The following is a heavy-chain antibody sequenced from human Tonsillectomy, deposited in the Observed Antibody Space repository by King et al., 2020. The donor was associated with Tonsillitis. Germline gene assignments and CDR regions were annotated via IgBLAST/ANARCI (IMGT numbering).Heavy chain of an antibody. CDR3: ARADFSYSSSSLDY. CDR2: INPNNFGT. V-gene: IGHV1-2*02. Sequence: QLVQSGAEVKKPGASVIISCKASGYTFTGYYIHWVRQAPGQGLEWMGWINPNNFGTNFAQKVKGRVTMTRDTSINTAYLELSSLRSDDTAVYFCARADFSYSSSSLDYWGQGTLVTVSS. CDR1: GYTFTGYY. D-gene: IGHD6-6*01. J-gene: IGHJ4*02.